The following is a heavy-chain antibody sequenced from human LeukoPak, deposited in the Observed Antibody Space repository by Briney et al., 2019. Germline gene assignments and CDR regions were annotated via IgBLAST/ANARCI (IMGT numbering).Heavy chain of an antibody. CDR2: ISGSGGST. Sequence: GGSLRLSCAASGFTFSSYAMSWVRQAPGKGLEWVSAISGSGGSTYYADSVKGRFTISRDNAKNSLYLQMNSLRAEDMALYYCAKDIGDMITFGGLDYWGQGTLVTVSS. CDR1: GFTFSSYA. V-gene: IGHV3-23*01. CDR3: AKDIGDMITFGGLDY. D-gene: IGHD3-16*01. J-gene: IGHJ4*02.